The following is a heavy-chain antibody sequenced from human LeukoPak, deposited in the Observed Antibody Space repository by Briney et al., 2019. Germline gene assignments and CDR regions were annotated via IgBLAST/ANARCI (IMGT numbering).Heavy chain of an antibody. Sequence: PSETLSLTCTASGGSISSSSYYWGWIRQPPGKGLEWIGSIYYSGSTYYNPSLKSRVTISVDTSKNQFSLKLSSVTAADTAVYYCARARQWLVHFDYWGQGTLVTVSS. CDR1: GGSISSSSYY. D-gene: IGHD6-19*01. J-gene: IGHJ4*02. V-gene: IGHV4-39*07. CDR3: ARARQWLVHFDY. CDR2: IYYSGST.